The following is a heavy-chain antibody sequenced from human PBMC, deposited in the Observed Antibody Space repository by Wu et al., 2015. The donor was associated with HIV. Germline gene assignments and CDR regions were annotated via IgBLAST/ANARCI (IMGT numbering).Heavy chain of an antibody. CDR2: ISAYNGNT. D-gene: IGHD3-22*01. CDR3: ARVTEYYYDSSGSNDAFDI. J-gene: IGHJ3*02. CDR1: GYTFTSYG. Sequence: QVQLVQSGAEVKKPGASVKVSCKASGYTFTSYGISWVRQAPGQGLEWMGWISAYNGNTNYAQKLQGRVTMTTDTSTSTAYMELRSLRSDDTAVYYCARVTEYYYDSSGSNDAFDIWGQGTMVTVSS. V-gene: IGHV1-18*01.